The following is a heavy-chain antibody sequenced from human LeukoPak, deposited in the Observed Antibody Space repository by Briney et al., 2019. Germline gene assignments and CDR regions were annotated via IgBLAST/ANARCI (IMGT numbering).Heavy chain of an antibody. CDR3: AKGPGLGYCSGGSCYFDY. D-gene: IGHD2-15*01. CDR1: GFTFDDYA. CDR2: ISWNSGSI. Sequence: GGSLRLSCAASGFTFDDYAMHWVRQAPGKGLEWVSGISWNSGSIGYADSVKGRFTISRDNAKNSLYLQMNSLRAEDTALYYCAKGPGLGYCSGGSCYFDYWGQGTLVTVSS. V-gene: IGHV3-9*01. J-gene: IGHJ4*02.